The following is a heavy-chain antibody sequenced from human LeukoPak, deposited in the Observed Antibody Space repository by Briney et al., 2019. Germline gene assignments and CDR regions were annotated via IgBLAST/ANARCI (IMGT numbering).Heavy chain of an antibody. V-gene: IGHV4-39*01. D-gene: IGHD5-18*01. CDR2: IYYSGST. Sequence: SETLSLTCTVSGGSISSSSYYWGWIRQPPGKGLEWIGGIYYSGSTYYNPSLKSRVTISVDTSKNQFSLKLSSVTAADTAVYYCARTWGAAMVNDWFDPWGQGTLVTVSS. CDR1: GGSISSSSYY. J-gene: IGHJ5*02. CDR3: ARTWGAAMVNDWFDP.